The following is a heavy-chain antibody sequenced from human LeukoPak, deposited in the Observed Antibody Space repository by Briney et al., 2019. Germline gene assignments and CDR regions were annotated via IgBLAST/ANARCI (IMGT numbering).Heavy chain of an antibody. CDR3: AKGGMTSYGFDP. CDR2: ISGSGGST. Sequence: GGSLRLSCAASGFTFSSSAMSWVRQAPGKGLEWVSTISGSGGSTYYADSVKGRFTISRDNSKNTLYLQMNSLRAEDTAVYYCAKGGMTSYGFDPWGQGTLVTVSS. J-gene: IGHJ5*02. V-gene: IGHV3-23*01. D-gene: IGHD3-9*01. CDR1: GFTFSSSA.